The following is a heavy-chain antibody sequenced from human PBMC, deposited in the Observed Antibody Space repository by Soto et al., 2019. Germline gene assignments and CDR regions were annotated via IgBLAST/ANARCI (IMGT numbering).Heavy chain of an antibody. CDR3: ARDRKGGYSYQVIDY. D-gene: IGHD5-18*01. J-gene: IGHJ4*02. V-gene: IGHV4-30-4*01. CDR1: GGSISSGDYY. Sequence: QVQLQESGPGLVKPSQTLSLTCTVSGGSISSGDYYWSWIRQPPGKGLEWIGYIYYSGSTYYNPSLKSRVTISGDSSKNQFSLKVSSVTAADTAVYYCARDRKGGYSYQVIDYSGQGTLVTVSS. CDR2: IYYSGST.